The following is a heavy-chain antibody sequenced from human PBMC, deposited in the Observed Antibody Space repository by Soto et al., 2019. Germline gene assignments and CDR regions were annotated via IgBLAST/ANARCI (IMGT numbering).Heavy chain of an antibody. V-gene: IGHV1-69*08. J-gene: IGHJ6*02. Sequence: QVQLVQSGAEVKKPGSSVRVSCKASGTIFSSYTISWVRQAPGQGLEWMGRIIPILGETNSAQKFQGRVTLTADKSTNTAYMQLNSLRLEDTAVYYCARGLGGRIDVWGQGTTVTVSS. CDR1: GTIFSSYT. CDR2: IIPILGET. D-gene: IGHD3-16*01. CDR3: ARGLGGRIDV.